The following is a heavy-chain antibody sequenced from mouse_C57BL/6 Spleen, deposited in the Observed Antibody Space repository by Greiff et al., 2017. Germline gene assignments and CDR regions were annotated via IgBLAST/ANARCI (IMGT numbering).Heavy chain of an antibody. CDR3: ARIDYYCSSYAMDY. D-gene: IGHD1-1*01. J-gene: IGHJ4*01. CDR2: FHPYNDDT. Sequence: QVQLQQSGAELVKPGASVKMSCKASGYTFTTYPIEWMKQNHGKSLEWIGNFHPYNDDTKYNEKFKGKATLTVEKSSSTVYLKLSRLTSDDSSVYYCARIDYYCSSYAMDYWGQGTSVTGSS. V-gene: IGHV1-47*01. CDR1: GYTFTTYP.